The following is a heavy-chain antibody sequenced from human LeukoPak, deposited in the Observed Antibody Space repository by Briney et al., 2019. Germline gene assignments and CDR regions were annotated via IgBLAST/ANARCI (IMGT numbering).Heavy chain of an antibody. CDR2: IYTSGSA. CDR3: ATALNWGPGYFDL. V-gene: IGHV4-61*02. Sequence: SQTLSLTCTVSGGSISSGSYYWSWIRQPAGKGLEWIGRIYTSGSANYNPSLKSRVTISVDTSKNQFSLKLSSVTAADTAVYFCATALNWGPGYFDLWGRGTPVTVSS. J-gene: IGHJ2*01. D-gene: IGHD7-27*01. CDR1: GGSISSGSYY.